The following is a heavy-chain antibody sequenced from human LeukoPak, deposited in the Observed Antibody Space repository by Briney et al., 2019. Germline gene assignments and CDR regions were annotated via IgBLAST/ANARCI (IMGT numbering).Heavy chain of an antibody. Sequence: KPGGSLRLSCAASGFTFSTYAMSWVRQAPGKGLEWVSTISDSGANTYYADSVRGRFTISRDNSKNTLYLQKNSLRADDTAIYYYAKSMTLQWRGFFDLWGRSTHVTVSS. D-gene: IGHD6-19*01. CDR2: ISDSGANT. CDR3: AKSMTLQWRGFFDL. J-gene: IGHJ2*01. V-gene: IGHV3-23*01. CDR1: GFTFSTYA.